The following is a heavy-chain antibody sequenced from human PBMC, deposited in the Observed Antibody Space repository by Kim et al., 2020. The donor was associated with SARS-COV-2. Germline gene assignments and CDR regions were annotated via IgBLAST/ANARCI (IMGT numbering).Heavy chain of an antibody. CDR2: ISGSGGST. CDR3: AKDLHPPYYDILTGFGRNYYYGMDV. D-gene: IGHD3-9*01. V-gene: IGHV3-23*01. Sequence: GGSLRLSCAASGFTFSSYAMSWVRQAPGKGLEWVSAISGSGGSTYYADSVKGRFTISRDNSKNTLYLQMNSLRAEDTAEYYCAKDLHPPYYDILTGFGRNYYYGMDVWGQGTTVTVSS. CDR1: GFTFSSYA. J-gene: IGHJ6*02.